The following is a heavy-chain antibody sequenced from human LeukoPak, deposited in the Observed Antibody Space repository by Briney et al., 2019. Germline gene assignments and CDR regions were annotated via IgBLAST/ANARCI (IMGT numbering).Heavy chain of an antibody. Sequence: GGSLRLSCPASGFTFSDYTMQWLRQAPGKGLEWVAVIWHDGTYISYGDSVKGRFTISRDNSKNTLYVQMNSLRAEDTAVYYCASTRDVVVIKYWGQGTLVTVSS. V-gene: IGHV3-33*01. CDR2: IWHDGTYI. CDR1: GFTFSDYT. J-gene: IGHJ4*02. CDR3: ASTRDVVVIKY. D-gene: IGHD3-22*01.